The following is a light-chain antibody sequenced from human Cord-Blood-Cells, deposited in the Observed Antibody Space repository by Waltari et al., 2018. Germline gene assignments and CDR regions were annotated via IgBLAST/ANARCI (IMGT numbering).Light chain of an antibody. CDR2: GAS. CDR1: QRVSSSY. Sequence: EIVLTQSPGTLSLSPGERATLSCRASQRVSSSYLAWYQQKPGQAPRPLIYGASSRATGIPDRFSGSGSGTDFTLTISRLEPEDFAVYYCQQYGSSPPRITFGQGTRLEIK. J-gene: IGKJ5*01. V-gene: IGKV3-20*01. CDR3: QQYGSSPPRIT.